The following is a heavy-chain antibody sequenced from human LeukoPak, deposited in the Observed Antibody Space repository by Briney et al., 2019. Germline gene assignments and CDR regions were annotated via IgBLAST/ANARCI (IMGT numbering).Heavy chain of an antibody. J-gene: IGHJ4*02. V-gene: IGHV4-39*01. CDR3: ARHRDYSIDYFDY. CDR2: IYYSGSS. D-gene: IGHD4-11*01. CDR1: GGSISSSTYY. Sequence: SETLSLTCTVSGGSISSSTYYWGWIRQPPGKGLEWIGSIYYSGSSYYNPSLKSRVTISVDTSKNQFSLKVNSVTAADTAVYYCARHRDYSIDYFDYWGQGTLVTVSS.